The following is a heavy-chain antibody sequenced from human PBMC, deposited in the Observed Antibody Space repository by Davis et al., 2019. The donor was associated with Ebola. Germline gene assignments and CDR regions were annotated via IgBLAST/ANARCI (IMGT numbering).Heavy chain of an antibody. Sequence: GESLKISCAASGFTFSDYYISWIRQAPGKGLEWVSYIDNSGYTEYAESVKGRFTSSRDNAQNSVYLQMNRLRAEDTAVYYCARGFDYNDRSGYYGMDVWGQGTTVTVSS. CDR3: ARGFDYNDRSGYYGMDV. J-gene: IGHJ6*02. CDR1: GFTFSDYY. V-gene: IGHV3-11*06. D-gene: IGHD3-22*01. CDR2: IDNSGYT.